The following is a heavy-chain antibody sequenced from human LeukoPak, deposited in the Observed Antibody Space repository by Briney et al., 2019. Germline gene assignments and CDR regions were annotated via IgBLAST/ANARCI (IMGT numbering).Heavy chain of an antibody. V-gene: IGHV4-38-2*01. CDR3: ARAYCTTTSCYGRYFDY. CDR2: TYHGGST. Sequence: PSETLSLTCAVSGYSISSGCYWGWIRQPPGEGLEWIGSTYHGGSTYYNPSLKSRVTMSVDTSKNQFSLKLSSVTAADTAVYYCARAYCTTTSCYGRYFDYWGQGTLVTVSS. D-gene: IGHD2-2*01. J-gene: IGHJ4*02. CDR1: GYSISSGCY.